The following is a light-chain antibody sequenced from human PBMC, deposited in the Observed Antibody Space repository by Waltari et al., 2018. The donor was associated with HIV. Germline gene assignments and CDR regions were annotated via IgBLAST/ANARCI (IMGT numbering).Light chain of an antibody. CDR1: QSLLHNNGNNY. J-gene: IGKJ1*01. Sequence: DIVMTQSPLSLSVTPGEPASISCRSSQSLLHNNGNNYLDWYLQKPGQSPHLLIYLGSYRASGVPDRFSGSGSGTDFTLKISRVEAEDVGVYYCMQALQTHRTFGQGTKVEIK. CDR2: LGS. V-gene: IGKV2-28*01. CDR3: MQALQTHRT.